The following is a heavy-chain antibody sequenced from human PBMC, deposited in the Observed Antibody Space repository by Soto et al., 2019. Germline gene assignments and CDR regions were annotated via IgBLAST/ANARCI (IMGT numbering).Heavy chain of an antibody. V-gene: IGHV4-39*01. J-gene: IGHJ5*02. CDR3: ARQYCSGGSCYSNWFDP. CDR1: Y. D-gene: IGHD2-15*01. Sequence: YWGWIRQPPGKGLEWIGSIYYSGSTYYNPSLKSRVTISVDTSKNQFSLKLSSVTAADTAVYYCARQYCSGGSCYSNWFDPWGQGTLVTVS. CDR2: IYYSGST.